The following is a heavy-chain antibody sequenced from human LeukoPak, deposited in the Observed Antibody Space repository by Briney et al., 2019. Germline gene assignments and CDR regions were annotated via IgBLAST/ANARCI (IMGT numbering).Heavy chain of an antibody. J-gene: IGHJ4*02. V-gene: IGHV3-30*18. CDR3: AKDYSGYYSYFDY. CDR2: ISYDGSNK. D-gene: IGHD3-22*01. CDR1: GFTFSSYG. Sequence: AGRSLRLSCVASGFTFSSYGMHWVRQAPGKGREWGVVISYDGSNKYYADSVQGRFTISRDNSKNTLYLQMNSLRAEDTAVYYCAKDYSGYYSYFDYWGQGTLVTVSS.